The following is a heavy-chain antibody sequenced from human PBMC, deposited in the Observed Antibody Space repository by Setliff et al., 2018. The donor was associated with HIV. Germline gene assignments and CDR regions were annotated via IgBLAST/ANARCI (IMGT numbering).Heavy chain of an antibody. CDR2: INRGGST. Sequence: PSETLSLTCAVYGGSFSDYYWSWIRQPPGKGLEWIGEINRGGSTNYNPSLKSRVTISLDTSKRQFSLKLSSVTAADTTVYYCARGPGGTVPKPLDAFDIWGQGTMVTVSS. CDR1: GGSFSDYY. V-gene: IGHV4-34*01. J-gene: IGHJ3*02. CDR3: ARGPGGTVPKPLDAFDI. D-gene: IGHD1-1*01.